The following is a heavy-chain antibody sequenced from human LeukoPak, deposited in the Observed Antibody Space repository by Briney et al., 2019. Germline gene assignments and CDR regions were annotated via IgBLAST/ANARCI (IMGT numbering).Heavy chain of an antibody. CDR3: AKVDWGSSWNNPDC. J-gene: IGHJ4*02. CDR2: ISGSGGST. Sequence: PGGSLRLSCAASGFTFSSYAMSWVRQAPGKGLEWVSAISGSGGSTYYADSVKGRFTISRDSSKNTLYLQMNSLRAEDTAVYYCAKVDWGSSWNNPDCWGQGTLVIVSS. V-gene: IGHV3-23*01. D-gene: IGHD6-13*01. CDR1: GFTFSSYA.